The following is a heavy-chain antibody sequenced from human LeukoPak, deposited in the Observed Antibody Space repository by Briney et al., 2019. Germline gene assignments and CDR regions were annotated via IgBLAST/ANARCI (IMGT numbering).Heavy chain of an antibody. CDR3: ARGQGSGSSWAFDY. D-gene: IGHD1-26*01. Sequence: PSETLSLTCSVSGDSISSYSWSWFRQPPGKGLEWIGYIHYSESTTYNPSLKNRVTISADPSKHQLSLSLSSVTAADTAVYYCARGQGSGSSWAFDYWGQGTLVTVSS. J-gene: IGHJ4*02. CDR1: GDSISSYS. V-gene: IGHV4-59*01. CDR2: IHYSEST.